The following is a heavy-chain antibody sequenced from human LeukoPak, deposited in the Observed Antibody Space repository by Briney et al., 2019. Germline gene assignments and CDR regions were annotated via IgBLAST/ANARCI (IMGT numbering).Heavy chain of an antibody. V-gene: IGHV3-74*01. CDR2: INTDGSST. CDR3: ARDWNWDDWYFDL. D-gene: IGHD1-7*01. CDR1: GFTFSTYW. Sequence: AGGSLRLSCVTSGFTFSTYWMHWVRQAPGKGLVWVSRINTDGSSTNYADSVKGRFTISRDNAKNMLYLQMNSLRAEDTAVYYCARDWNWDDWYFDLWGRGTLVTVSS. J-gene: IGHJ2*01.